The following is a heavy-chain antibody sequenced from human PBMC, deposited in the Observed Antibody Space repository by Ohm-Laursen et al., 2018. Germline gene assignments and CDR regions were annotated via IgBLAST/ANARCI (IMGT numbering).Heavy chain of an antibody. D-gene: IGHD6-13*01. CDR3: ANLYSSSNFDY. V-gene: IGHV3-30*18. CDR1: GFTFSNYG. Sequence: SLRLSCAASGFTFSNYGMHWVRRAPGKGLEWVAVISHDGTNTYYADSVKGRFTISRDNSKNTLYLQMNSLRAEDTAVYYCANLYSSSNFDYWGQGTLVTVSS. J-gene: IGHJ4*02. CDR2: ISHDGTNT.